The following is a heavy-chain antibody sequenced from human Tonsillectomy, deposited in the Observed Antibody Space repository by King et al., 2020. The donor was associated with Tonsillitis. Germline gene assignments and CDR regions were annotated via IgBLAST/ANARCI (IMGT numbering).Heavy chain of an antibody. Sequence: VQLVESGGALVQPGGSLRLSCAASGFTFSSSAMSWVRQAPGKGLDWVSAISGGGGSTYYADSVKGRFTISRDNSKNTLYLQMNSLRAEDTSVYYCAKDLDYLDYWGQGTLVTVSS. CDR2: ISGGGGST. D-gene: IGHD4/OR15-4a*01. V-gene: IGHV3-23*04. CDR1: GFTFSSSA. J-gene: IGHJ4*02. CDR3: AKDLDYLDY.